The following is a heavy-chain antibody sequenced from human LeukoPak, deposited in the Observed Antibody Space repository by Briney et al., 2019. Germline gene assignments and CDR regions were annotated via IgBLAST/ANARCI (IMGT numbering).Heavy chain of an antibody. CDR1: RGSISSGTYY. V-gene: IGHV4-61*02. J-gene: IGHJ2*01. D-gene: IGHD3-10*01. CDR3: ARVRAVLWFGEHTDDWYFDL. CDR2: IYTSGST. Sequence: PPQTLSLTCTVSRGSISSGTYYWSWIRQPAGKGLEWIGRIYTSGSTNYNPSLKSRVTISVDTSKNQFSLKLSSVTAADTAVYYCARVRAVLWFGEHTDDWYFDLWGRGTLVTVSS.